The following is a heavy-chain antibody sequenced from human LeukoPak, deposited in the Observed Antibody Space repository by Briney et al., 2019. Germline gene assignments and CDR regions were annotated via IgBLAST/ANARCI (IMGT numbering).Heavy chain of an antibody. Sequence: SETLSLTCTVSGGSISSYYWSWIRQPPGKGLEWIGYIYYSGSTNYNPSLKSRVTISVDTSKNQFSLKLSSVTAADTAVYYCARGEPYYGLADYWGQGTLVTVSS. CDR2: IYYSGST. CDR3: ARGEPYYGLADY. CDR1: GGSISSYY. D-gene: IGHD3-10*01. V-gene: IGHV4-59*01. J-gene: IGHJ4*02.